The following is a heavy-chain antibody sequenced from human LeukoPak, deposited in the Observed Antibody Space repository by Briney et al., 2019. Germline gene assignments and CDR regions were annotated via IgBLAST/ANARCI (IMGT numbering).Heavy chain of an antibody. J-gene: IGHJ4*02. V-gene: IGHV1-2*02. CDR2: INPNSGGT. Sequence: ASVKVSCKASGYTFTGYYMHWVRQAPGQGLEWMGWINPNSGGTNYAQKLQGRVTMTTDTSTSTAYMELRSLRSDDTAVYYCARGGYCSSTSCYSCDYWGQGTLVTVSS. CDR1: GYTFTGYY. CDR3: ARGGYCSSTSCYSCDY. D-gene: IGHD2-2*01.